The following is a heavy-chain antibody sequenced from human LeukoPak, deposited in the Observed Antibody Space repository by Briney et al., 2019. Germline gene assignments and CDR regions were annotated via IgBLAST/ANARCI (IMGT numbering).Heavy chain of an antibody. CDR3: ARTPIVVVVAATLSWFDP. D-gene: IGHD2-15*01. Sequence: GASVKVSCKASGYTFTGYYMHLVRQAPGQGLEWMGRINPNSGGTNYAQKFQGRVTMTRDTSISTAYMELSRLRSDDTAVYYCARTPIVVVVAATLSWFDPWGQGTLVTVSS. CDR1: GYTFTGYY. CDR2: INPNSGGT. V-gene: IGHV1-2*06. J-gene: IGHJ5*02.